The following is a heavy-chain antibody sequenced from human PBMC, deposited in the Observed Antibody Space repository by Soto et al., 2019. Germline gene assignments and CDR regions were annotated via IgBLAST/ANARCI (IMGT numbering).Heavy chain of an antibody. D-gene: IGHD5-12*01. CDR1: GFTFSSYA. CDR3: ARGVIVATIPPFDY. J-gene: IGHJ4*02. CDR2: ISYDGSNK. Sequence: QVQLVESGGGVVQPGRSLRLSCAASGFTFSSYAMHWVCQAPGKGLEWVAVISYDGSNKYYADSVKGRFTISRDNSKNTLYLQMNSLRAEDTAVYYCARGVIVATIPPFDYWGQGTLVTVSS. V-gene: IGHV3-30-3*01.